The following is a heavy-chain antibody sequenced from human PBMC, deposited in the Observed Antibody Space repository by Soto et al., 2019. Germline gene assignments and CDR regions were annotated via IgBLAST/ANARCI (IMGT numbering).Heavy chain of an antibody. D-gene: IGHD6-13*01. CDR1: GFTFSSYS. CDR3: ERDRGTAAAGHDY. V-gene: IGHV3-21*01. CDR2: ISSSSSYI. J-gene: IGHJ4*02. Sequence: GGSLRLSCAASGFTFSSYSMNWVRQAPGKGLEWVSSISSSSSYIYYADSVKGRFTISRDNAKNSLYLQMNSLRAEDTAVYYCERDRGTAAAGHDYWGQGTLVTVSS.